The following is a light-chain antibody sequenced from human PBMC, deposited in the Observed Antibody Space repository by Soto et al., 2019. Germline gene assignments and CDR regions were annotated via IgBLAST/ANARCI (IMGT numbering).Light chain of an antibody. CDR3: SSYTSRTTHLL. V-gene: IGLV2-14*03. J-gene: IGLJ2*01. CDR2: DVS. CDR1: SSDVGTYDS. Sequence: QSALTQPASVSGSPGQSITISCTGTSSDVGTYDSVSWYQHHPGKAPKLLIFDVSERPSGVSNRFSGSKSGNTASLTISGLQADDEADYYCSSYTSRTTHLLFCGGTKLTVL.